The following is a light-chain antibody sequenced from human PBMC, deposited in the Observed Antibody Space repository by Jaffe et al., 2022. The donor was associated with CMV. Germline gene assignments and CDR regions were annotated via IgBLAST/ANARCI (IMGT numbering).Light chain of an antibody. V-gene: IGKV3-11*01. J-gene: IGKJ4*01. CDR3: QQRSNWPT. CDR2: EAS. Sequence: EIVLTQSPATLSLSPGERATLSCRASQSVANYLVWYQQKPGQAPRLLIYEASIRATGIPARFSGSGSGTDFTLTISSLEPEDFAVYYCQQRSNWPTFGGGTKVEIK. CDR1: QSVANY.